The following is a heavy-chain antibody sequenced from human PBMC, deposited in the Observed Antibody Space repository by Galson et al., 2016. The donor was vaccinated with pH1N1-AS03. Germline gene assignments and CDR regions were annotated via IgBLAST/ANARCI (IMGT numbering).Heavy chain of an antibody. J-gene: IGHJ4*02. Sequence: CAISGDSVSGSRGVAWNWIRQSPSRGLEWLGRTFYCSKWSNDYAESVKSRITIDPDTSNNQFSLHLNSVTPEDTAIYFCARGKNSGFDYWGQGTPDTVSS. V-gene: IGHV6-1*01. CDR1: GDSVSGSRGVA. D-gene: IGHD3-10*01. CDR2: TFYCSKWSN. CDR3: ARGKNSGFDY.